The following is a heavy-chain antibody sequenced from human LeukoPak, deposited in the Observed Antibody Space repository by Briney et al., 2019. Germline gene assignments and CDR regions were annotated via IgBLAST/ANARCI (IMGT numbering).Heavy chain of an antibody. CDR1: GFTFSRSW. V-gene: IGHV3-7*01. J-gene: IGHJ4*02. Sequence: GGSLRLSCTASGFTFSRSWMHWVRQAPGKGLEWVADIKEDGSDKYYGDSVKGRFTISRDNAKNSVYLHMNSLSPEDTAIYFCATLAFDSWGRGTLVTVSS. D-gene: IGHD3-3*02. CDR3: ATLAFDS. CDR2: IKEDGSDK.